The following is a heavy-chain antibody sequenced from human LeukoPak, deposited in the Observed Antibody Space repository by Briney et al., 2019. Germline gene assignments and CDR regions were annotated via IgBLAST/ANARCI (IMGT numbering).Heavy chain of an antibody. Sequence: PGGSLRLSCAASGLTFSSYGMHWVRQAPGKGLEWVAVISYEGSNKYHADSVKGRFTISRDNSKNTLYLQMNSLRAEDTAVYYCAKSAEVQSGSYYGSWFDPWGQGTLVTVSS. V-gene: IGHV3-30*18. CDR3: AKSAEVQSGSYYGSWFDP. CDR1: GLTFSSYG. D-gene: IGHD1-26*01. CDR2: ISYEGSNK. J-gene: IGHJ5*02.